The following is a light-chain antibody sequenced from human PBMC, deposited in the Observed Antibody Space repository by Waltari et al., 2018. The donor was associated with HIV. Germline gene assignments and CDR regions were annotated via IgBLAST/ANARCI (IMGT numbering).Light chain of an antibody. CDR3: ASWDDKLDGWV. V-gene: IGLV1-44*01. J-gene: IGLJ3*02. Sequence: QSLLPQPPSASGTPGQGVTISCSGSYSNIGSNTVNWHQQLPGSAPRALIYNNDQRPSGVPDRFSGSKSGTSASLAISGLQSEDQGDYYCASWDDKLDGWVFGGGTRLTVL. CDR1: YSNIGSNT. CDR2: NND.